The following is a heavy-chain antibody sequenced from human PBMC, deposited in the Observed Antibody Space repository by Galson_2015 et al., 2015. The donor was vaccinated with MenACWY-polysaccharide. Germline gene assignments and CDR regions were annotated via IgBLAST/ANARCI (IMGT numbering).Heavy chain of an antibody. CDR3: ARHEVGTAWSNFGY. J-gene: IGHJ4*02. Sequence: QSGAEVKKPGESLTISCAGSGYRFSTYWIGWVRQMPGKGLEWMGIIYPGDSDVRYSPSFQGQVSFSADKSINTVYLPWSSLKASDTASYYCARHEVGTAWSNFGYWGQGTRVTVSS. CDR1: GYRFSTYW. CDR2: IYPGDSDV. D-gene: IGHD2-8*01. V-gene: IGHV5-51*01.